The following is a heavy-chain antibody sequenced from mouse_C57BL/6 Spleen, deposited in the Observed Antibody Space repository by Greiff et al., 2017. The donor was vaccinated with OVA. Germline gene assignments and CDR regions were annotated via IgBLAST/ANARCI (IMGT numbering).Heavy chain of an antibody. CDR1: GFTFSDYY. D-gene: IGHD2-5*01. CDR3: ARETAYYSNFYWYFDV. V-gene: IGHV5-16*01. CDR2: INYDGSST. Sequence: EVKVVESEGGLVQPGSSMKLSCTASGFTFSDYYMAWVRQVPEKGLEWVANINYDGSSTYYLDSLKSRFIISRDNAKNILYLQMSSLKSEDTATYYCARETAYYSNFYWYFDVWGTGTTVTVSS. J-gene: IGHJ1*03.